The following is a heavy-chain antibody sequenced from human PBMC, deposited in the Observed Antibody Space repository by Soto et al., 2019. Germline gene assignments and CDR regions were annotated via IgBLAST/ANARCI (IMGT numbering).Heavy chain of an antibody. J-gene: IGHJ2*01. D-gene: IGHD2-15*01. Sequence: KGLEWVSASSGSGGSTYYADSVKGRFTISRDNSKNRLYLQMNSLRAEDTAVYYCVFFFQAEDGIRDAVSVSAFLLNRTSDL. CDR2: SSGSGGST. V-gene: IGHV3-23*01. CDR3: VFFFQAEDGIRDAVSVSAFLLNRTSDL.